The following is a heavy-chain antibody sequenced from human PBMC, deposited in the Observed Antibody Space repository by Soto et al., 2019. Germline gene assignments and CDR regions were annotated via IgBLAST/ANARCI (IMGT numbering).Heavy chain of an antibody. D-gene: IGHD6-13*01. J-gene: IGHJ6*02. CDR3: ARDHARYSRSWYNYYYYGMAV. Sequence: PGGSLRLSCAASVFTFSSYEMNRVRQAPGKGLEWVSYISSSGSTIYYVDSVKGRCTISRXNAKNSLYLQMNSLRAEDTAVYYCARDHARYSRSWYNYYYYGMAVWGQGTPVTVSS. V-gene: IGHV3-48*03. CDR1: VFTFSSYE. CDR2: ISSSGSTI.